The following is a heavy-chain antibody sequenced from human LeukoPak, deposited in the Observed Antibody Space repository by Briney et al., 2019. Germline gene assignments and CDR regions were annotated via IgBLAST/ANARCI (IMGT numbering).Heavy chain of an antibody. J-gene: IGHJ6*03. D-gene: IGHD2-2*01. CDR1: GFTFSNAW. CDR2: IKSKTDGGTT. Sequence: GGSLRLSCAASGFTFSNAWMSWVRQAPGKGLEWVGRIKSKTDGGTTDYAAPVKGRFTISRDDSKNTLYLQMNSLKNEDTAVYYCTTDQYCSSTSCSGGIGTYYYYYMDVWGKGTTVTVSS. V-gene: IGHV3-15*01. CDR3: TTDQYCSSTSCSGGIGTYYYYYMDV.